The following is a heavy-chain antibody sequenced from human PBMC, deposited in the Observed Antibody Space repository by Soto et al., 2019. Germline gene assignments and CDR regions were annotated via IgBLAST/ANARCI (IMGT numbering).Heavy chain of an antibody. CDR3: ARTGYYGSGSYSSYYYYYMDV. J-gene: IGHJ6*03. V-gene: IGHV5-51*01. CDR1: GYSFTSYW. CDR2: IYPGDSDT. Sequence: GESRKISCKGSGYSFTSYWIGWVRQIPGKGLEWMGIIYPGDSDTRYSPSFQGQVTISADKSISSAYLQWSSLKASDTAMYYCARTGYYGSGSYSSYYYYYMDVWGKGTTVTVSS. D-gene: IGHD3-10*01.